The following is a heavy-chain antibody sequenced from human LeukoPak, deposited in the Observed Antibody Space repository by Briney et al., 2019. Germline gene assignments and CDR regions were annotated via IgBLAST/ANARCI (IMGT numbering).Heavy chain of an antibody. Sequence: PGGSLRLSCAASGFTFSSYSMNWVRQAPGKGLEWVSSISSSSSYIYYADSVKGRFTISRDNAKNSLYLQMNSLRAEDTAVYYCAKDKVVRSYFDYWGQGTLVTVSS. V-gene: IGHV3-21*01. J-gene: IGHJ4*02. CDR3: AKDKVVRSYFDY. CDR2: ISSSSSYI. CDR1: GFTFSSYS. D-gene: IGHD3-10*01.